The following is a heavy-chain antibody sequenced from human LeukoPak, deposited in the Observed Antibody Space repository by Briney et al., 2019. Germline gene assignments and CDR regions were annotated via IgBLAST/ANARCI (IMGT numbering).Heavy chain of an antibody. J-gene: IGHJ4*02. CDR2: IYYSGST. V-gene: IGHV4-39*07. CDR1: GDSISSSSYY. D-gene: IGHD6-19*01. Sequence: SETLSLTCTVSGDSISSSSYYWGWIRQPPGKGLEWIGSIYYSGSTYYNPSLKSRVTISVDTSKNQLSLKLSSVTAADTAVYYCARVGSGWLYYFDYWGQGTLVTVSS. CDR3: ARVGSGWLYYFDY.